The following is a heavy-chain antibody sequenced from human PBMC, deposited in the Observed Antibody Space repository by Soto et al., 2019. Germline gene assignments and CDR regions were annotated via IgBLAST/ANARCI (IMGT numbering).Heavy chain of an antibody. CDR1: GGSIGSGGYS. V-gene: IGHV4-30-2*01. CDR3: ARAGVSGPLRRKYNCFDL. Sequence: PSETLSLTCAVSGGSIGSGGYSWTWIRQPPGKGLEWIGYIYHSGSTYYNPSLKSRVTISVDRSKDQFSLKLISVTAADTAVYYCARAGVSGPLRRKYNCFDLWGQGTLVTVSS. D-gene: IGHD2-15*01. J-gene: IGHJ5*02. CDR2: IYHSGST.